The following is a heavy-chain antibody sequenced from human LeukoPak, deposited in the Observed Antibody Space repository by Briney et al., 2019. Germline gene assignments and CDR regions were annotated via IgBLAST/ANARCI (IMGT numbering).Heavy chain of an antibody. V-gene: IGHV4-61*01. CDR2: VHYSRST. Sequence: PSQTLSLTCTVSGGSISSGSYYWSWIRQPPGKGLEWIGYVHYSRSTNYNPSLKSRVTISVDTSKNQFSLKLSSVTAADAAVYYCARTYYGSGSLYYYYYYMDVWGKGTTVTVSS. J-gene: IGHJ6*03. D-gene: IGHD3-10*01. CDR3: ARTYYGSGSLYYYYYYMDV. CDR1: GGSISSGSYY.